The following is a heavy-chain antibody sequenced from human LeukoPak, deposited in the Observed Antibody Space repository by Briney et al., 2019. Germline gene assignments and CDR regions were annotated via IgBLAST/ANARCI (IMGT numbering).Heavy chain of an antibody. J-gene: IGHJ5*02. V-gene: IGHV4-34*01. CDR1: GGSFSGYY. CDR2: INHSGST. D-gene: IGHD2-2*01. Sequence: PSETLSLTCAAYGGSFSGYYWSWIRQPPGKGLEWIGEINHSGSTNYNPSLKSRVTISVDTSKNQFSLKLSSVTAADTAVYYCARGPAVPAALNWLDPWGQGTLVTVSS. CDR3: ARGPAVPAALNWLDP.